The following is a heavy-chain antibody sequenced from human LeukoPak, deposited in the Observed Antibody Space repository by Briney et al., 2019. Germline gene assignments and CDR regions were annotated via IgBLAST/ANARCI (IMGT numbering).Heavy chain of an antibody. CDR2: MNPNSGNT. J-gene: IGHJ4*02. CDR3: ARGPSGDHDY. CDR1: GYSFTTND. V-gene: IGHV1-8*01. D-gene: IGHD7-27*01. Sequence: ASVKVSCKASGYSFTTNDINWVRQATGQGLEWLGWMNPNSGNTGYAQKFQGRVTMTRNTSISTAYMELSSLRSEDTAVYYCARGPSGDHDYWGQGTLVTVSS.